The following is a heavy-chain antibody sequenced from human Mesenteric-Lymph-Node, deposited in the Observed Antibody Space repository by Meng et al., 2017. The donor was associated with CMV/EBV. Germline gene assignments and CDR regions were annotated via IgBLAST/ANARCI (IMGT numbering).Heavy chain of an antibody. V-gene: IGHV1-2*02. J-gene: IGHJ4*02. Sequence: ASVKVSCKASGYTFTGYYMHWVRQAPGQGLEWMGWINPNSGGTNYAQNFQGRVSMTRDTSSSTAFMELSRLRSDDTALYYCARSYGRAPELDYWGQGTLVTVSS. CDR1: GYTFTGYY. CDR2: INPNSGGT. CDR3: ARSYGRAPELDY. D-gene: IGHD1-26*01.